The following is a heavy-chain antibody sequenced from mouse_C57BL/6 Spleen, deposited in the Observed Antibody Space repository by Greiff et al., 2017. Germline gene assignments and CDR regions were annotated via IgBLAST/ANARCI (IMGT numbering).Heavy chain of an antibody. D-gene: IGHD2-4*01. CDR1: GIHIKNTY. V-gene: IGHV14-3*01. Sequence: AQLQQSVAELVRPGVSVKCSCTASGIHIKNTYMHWVKQRPDQGLEWIGRIDPTNGNTKSAPKFQGKATIPAATSSNTAYLQLSSLTSEDTAIYYHASGIYYDYDWGQGTLLTVSA. CDR2: IDPTNGNT. J-gene: IGHJ3*01. CDR3: ASGIYYDYD.